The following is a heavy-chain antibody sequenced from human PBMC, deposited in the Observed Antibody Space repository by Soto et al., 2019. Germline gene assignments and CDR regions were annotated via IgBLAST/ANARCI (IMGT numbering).Heavy chain of an antibody. D-gene: IGHD2-15*01. V-gene: IGHV1-18*01. CDR1: GYTFSTSG. CDR2: ISTYNGDT. Sequence: QVQLVQSGAEVRKPGASVKVSCKASGYTFSTSGMSWLRQAPGQGLEWMGWISTYNGDTNDAPKFQDRVTMTSDTSTSTVYMELRVLRSNDAALYYSARAGAATYYDYGMDVWGQGTRVTVS. J-gene: IGHJ6*02. CDR3: ARAGAATYYDYGMDV.